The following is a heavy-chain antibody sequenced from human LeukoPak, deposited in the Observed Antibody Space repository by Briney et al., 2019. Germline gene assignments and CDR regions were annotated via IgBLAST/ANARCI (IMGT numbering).Heavy chain of an antibody. Sequence: GESLRISCKGSGCSFTSYWSSWVRQMPGKGLEWMGRIDPSDSYTNYSPSFQGHVTISADKSISTAYLRWSSLKASDTAMYYCARHPLVYPEFDPWGQGTLVTVSS. V-gene: IGHV5-10-1*01. D-gene: IGHD1-14*01. J-gene: IGHJ5*02. CDR1: GCSFTSYW. CDR2: IDPSDSYT. CDR3: ARHPLVYPEFDP.